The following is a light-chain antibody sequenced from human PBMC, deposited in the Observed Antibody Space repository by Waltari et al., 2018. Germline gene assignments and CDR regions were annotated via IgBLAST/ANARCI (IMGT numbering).Light chain of an antibody. CDR3: QHLNSYPVT. V-gene: IGKV1-9*01. J-gene: IGKJ2*01. CDR1: QGISSY. Sequence: DIQLTQSPSFLSASVGDRVTLTCRASQGISSYLPWYQQKPGKAPKLLIYTAYTLQSGVPSRVSGSGSGTEFTLTISSLQPEDFETYYCQHLNSYPVTFGQGTKLEIK. CDR2: TAY.